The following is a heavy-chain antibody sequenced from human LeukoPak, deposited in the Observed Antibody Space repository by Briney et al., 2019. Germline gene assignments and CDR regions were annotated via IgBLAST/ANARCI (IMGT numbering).Heavy chain of an antibody. CDR2: IYYTGST. V-gene: IGHV4-59*01. CDR3: ATTTVRGGYDY. CDR1: GGSISSYY. J-gene: IGHJ4*02. Sequence: PSETLSLSCTASGGSISSYYWSWIRQPPGKGLEWIGYIYYTGSTNYNPSLKSRVTISVDTSKNQFSLNLSSVTAADTAVYYCATTTVRGGYDYWGQGTLVTVSS. D-gene: IGHD4-11*01.